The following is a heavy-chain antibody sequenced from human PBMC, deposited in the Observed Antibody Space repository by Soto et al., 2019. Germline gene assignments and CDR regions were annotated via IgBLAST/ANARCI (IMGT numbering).Heavy chain of an antibody. CDR2: INDRPTGHT. D-gene: IGHD2-21*02. CDR1: GFTFSHYT. CDR3: TTRMTAHFDY. Sequence: GGSLRLSCVASGFTFSHYTLNWVRRAPGKGLEWVSTINDRPTGHTHYAESVRGRFTISRDDSRDTVFLQMDSLRAEDTAVYYCTTRMTAHFDYWGQGVLVTVSS. J-gene: IGHJ4*02. V-gene: IGHV3-23*01.